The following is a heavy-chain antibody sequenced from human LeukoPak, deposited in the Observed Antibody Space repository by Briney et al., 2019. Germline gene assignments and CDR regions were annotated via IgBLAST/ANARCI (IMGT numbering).Heavy chain of an antibody. D-gene: IGHD2-8*01. CDR1: GFGFSDAW. CDR2: IKSKTDRGTI. V-gene: IGHV3-15*07. CDR3: VTRDDIPNGLYSLKSYDYYFYGLDV. Sequence: PGGSLRLSCAASGFGFSDAWMNWVRQAPGRAPEWVGRIKSKTDRGTIDYAAPVKGRFIISRDDSKNTLYLQMNSLKIEDTGVYYCVTRDDIPNGLYSLKSYDYYFYGLDVWGQGTTVTVSS. J-gene: IGHJ6*02.